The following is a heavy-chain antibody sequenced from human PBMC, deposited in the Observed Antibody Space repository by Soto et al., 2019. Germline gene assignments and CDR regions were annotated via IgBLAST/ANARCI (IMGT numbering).Heavy chain of an antibody. CDR3: ARDRAIQLCLGGAFDY. Sequence: QVQLVESGGGVVQPGGSLRLSCAASGFTFTRYGMHWVRQAPGKGLQWVAVISNDGSKRHYADSVKGRFTISRDNSKNTLYLQMNSLRAEDTAVYYCARDRAIQLCLGGAFDYWGQGTLVTVSS. D-gene: IGHD5-18*01. V-gene: IGHV3-30*03. CDR1: GFTFTRYG. CDR2: ISNDGSKR. J-gene: IGHJ4*02.